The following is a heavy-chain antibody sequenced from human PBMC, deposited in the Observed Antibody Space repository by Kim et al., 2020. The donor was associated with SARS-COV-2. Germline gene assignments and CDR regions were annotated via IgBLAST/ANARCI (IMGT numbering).Heavy chain of an antibody. CDR1: GFTFSSYS. CDR2: ISSSSYI. Sequence: GGSLRLSCAASGFTFSSYSMNWVRQAPGKGLEWVSSISSSSYIYYADSVKGRFTISRDNAKNSLYLQMNSLRAEDTAVYYCARDRSDSSSPDYWGQGTLVTVSS. J-gene: IGHJ4*02. V-gene: IGHV3-21*01. D-gene: IGHD3-22*01. CDR3: ARDRSDSSSPDY.